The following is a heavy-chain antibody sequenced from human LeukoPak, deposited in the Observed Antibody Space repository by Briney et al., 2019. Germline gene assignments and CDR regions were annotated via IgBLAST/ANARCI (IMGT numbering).Heavy chain of an antibody. V-gene: IGHV1-8*01. Sequence: ASVKVSCKTSGYTFTSYDINWVRQATGQGLEWMGWMNPNSGNIGYAQKFQGRVTMTTDTSTSTAHMELRSLRYDDTAVYYCARDGRFAAYEPDYWGQGTLVTVSS. CDR2: MNPNSGNI. CDR1: GYTFTSYD. J-gene: IGHJ4*02. CDR3: ARDGRFAAYEPDY. D-gene: IGHD1-26*01.